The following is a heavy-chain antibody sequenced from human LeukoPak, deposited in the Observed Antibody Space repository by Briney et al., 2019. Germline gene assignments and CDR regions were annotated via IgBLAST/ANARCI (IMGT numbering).Heavy chain of an antibody. V-gene: IGHV3-23*01. J-gene: IGHJ3*02. CDR2: ISGSGMST. CDR3: AREGSSSGNDAFDI. D-gene: IGHD6-6*01. CDR1: VFSLSNYA. Sequence: PGGPLRLSCGASVFSLSNYAMSWVRQAPGKGLEWVSGISGSGMSTYYGDSVKGRFTISRDNSKNTVYLQMNSLRVEDTATYYCAREGSSSGNDAFDIWGQGTMVTVSS.